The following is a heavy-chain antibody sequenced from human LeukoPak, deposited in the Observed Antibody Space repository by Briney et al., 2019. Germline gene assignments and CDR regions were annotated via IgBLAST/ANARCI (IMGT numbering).Heavy chain of an antibody. CDR1: GFTFGDYA. D-gene: IGHD3-16*02. Sequence: GGSLRLSCTASGFTFGDYAMSWVRQAPGKGLEWVGFIRSKAYGGTTEYAASVKGRFTISRDDSKSIAYLQMNSLKTEDTAVYYCTRDSWYSYGYVWGSYRSSEDYWGQGTLVTVSS. V-gene: IGHV3-49*04. J-gene: IGHJ4*02. CDR3: TRDSWYSYGYVWGSYRSSEDY. CDR2: IRSKAYGGTT.